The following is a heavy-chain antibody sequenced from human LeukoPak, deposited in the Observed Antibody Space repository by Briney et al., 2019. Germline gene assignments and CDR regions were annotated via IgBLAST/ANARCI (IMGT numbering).Heavy chain of an antibody. J-gene: IGHJ4*02. CDR3: AGSSHYQGSKRAVGHY. Sequence: SETLSLTCIVSGGSISSNSHYWGWIRQPPGKGLEWIGSIYSSGTTYYNPSLRSRLTISADTSKYLFSLKLGSVAAADTAVDYCAGSSHYQGSKRAVGHYWGQGTLVTV. D-gene: IGHD1-26*01. CDR2: IYSSGTT. V-gene: IGHV4-39*01. CDR1: GGSISSNSHY.